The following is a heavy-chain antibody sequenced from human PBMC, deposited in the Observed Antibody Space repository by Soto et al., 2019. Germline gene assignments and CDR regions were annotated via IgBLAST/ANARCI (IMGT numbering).Heavy chain of an antibody. CDR2: IDHTGST. CDR1: GGFFKGYS. V-gene: IGHV4-34*01. J-gene: IGHJ6*03. CDR3: ARGLRPQPYYIYYLDV. Sequence: QVQLQQWGAGLLRPSGALSLTCAVNGGFFKGYSWTWIRQPPGKGLEWIGEIDHTGSTNYNASLKSRVPMSVDTSKSQFSLRLTSVTAADTAIYYCARGLRPQPYYIYYLDVWGEGTTVIVSS. D-gene: IGHD3-16*01.